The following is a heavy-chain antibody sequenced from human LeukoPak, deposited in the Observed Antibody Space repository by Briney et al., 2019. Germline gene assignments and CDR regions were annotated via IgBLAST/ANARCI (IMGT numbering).Heavy chain of an antibody. CDR3: ARGPPSGMGVNFAY. J-gene: IGHJ4*02. Sequence: GASVKVSCKASGYTFTSYDINWVRQATGQGLEWMGWMNPNSGNTGYAQKFQGRVTMTRNTSISTAYMELSSLRSEDTAVYYCARGPPSGMGVNFAYWGQGTLVTVSS. CDR2: MNPNSGNT. CDR1: GYTFTSYD. V-gene: IGHV1-8*01. D-gene: IGHD1-14*01.